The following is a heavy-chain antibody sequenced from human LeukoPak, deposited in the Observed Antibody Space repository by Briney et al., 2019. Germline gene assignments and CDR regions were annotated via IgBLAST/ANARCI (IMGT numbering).Heavy chain of an antibody. V-gene: IGHV1-3*01. J-gene: IGHJ4*02. CDR1: GYTFTSYA. D-gene: IGHD3-22*01. CDR2: VNAGNGNT. Sequence: ASVKVSCKASGYTFTSYAMHWVRQAPGQRLEWMGWVNAGNGNTKYSQKFQGRVTITRDTSASTAYMELSSLRSEDTAVYYCARDLDSYYFDYWGQGTLVTVSS. CDR3: ARDLDSYYFDY.